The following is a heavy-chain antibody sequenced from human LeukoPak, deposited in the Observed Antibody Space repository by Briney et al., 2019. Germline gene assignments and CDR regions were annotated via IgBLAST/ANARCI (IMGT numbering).Heavy chain of an antibody. Sequence: GGSLRLSCAASGFTFSNYDMHWVRQATGRGLEWVSGIGTAGDTYYAGSVKGRFTISRENAKNSLYLQMKSLRAGDTAVYYCARGSPPFQHWGQGTLVTVSS. CDR2: IGTAGDT. CDR1: GFTFSNYD. J-gene: IGHJ1*01. CDR3: ARGSPPFQH. V-gene: IGHV3-13*01. D-gene: IGHD3-10*01.